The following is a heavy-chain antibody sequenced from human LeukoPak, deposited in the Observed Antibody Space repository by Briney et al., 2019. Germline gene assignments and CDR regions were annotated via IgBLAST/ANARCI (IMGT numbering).Heavy chain of an antibody. CDR2: IYYSGST. J-gene: IGHJ4*02. D-gene: IGHD4-23*01. Sequence: PSETLSLTCTVSGGSISSYYWSWIRQPPGKGLEWIGYIYYSGSTNYNPSLKNRVTISIDTSKNQFSLKLSSVTAADTAVYYCARASDYGGNDYWGQGTLVTVSS. V-gene: IGHV4-59*01. CDR1: GGSISSYY. CDR3: ARASDYGGNDY.